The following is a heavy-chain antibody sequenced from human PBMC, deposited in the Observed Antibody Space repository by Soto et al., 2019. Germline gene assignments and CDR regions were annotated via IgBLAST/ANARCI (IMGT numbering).Heavy chain of an antibody. D-gene: IGHD5-18*01. CDR2: IIPIFGTA. V-gene: IGHV1-69*12. J-gene: IGHJ3*02. CDR1: GDTFSSYA. CDR3: AREAMGGFGDASVI. Sequence: QVQLVQSGAEVKKPGSSVKVSCKASGDTFSSYALSWVRQAPGQGLEWMGGIIPIFGTANYAQNFQGRVTITADESTSTVYMELSSLRSEDTAVYYCAREAMGGFGDASVIWGQGTMVTVSS.